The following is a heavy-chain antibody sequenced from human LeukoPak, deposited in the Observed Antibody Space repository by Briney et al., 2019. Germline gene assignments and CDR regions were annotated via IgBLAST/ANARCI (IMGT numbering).Heavy chain of an antibody. V-gene: IGHV4-39*01. CDR3: ARHGPYWAVAGPEEI. J-gene: IGHJ3*02. CDR2: IYYSGST. D-gene: IGHD6-19*01. CDR1: GGSISSSSYY. Sequence: SETLSLTCTVSGGSISSSSYYWGWIRQPPGKGLEWIGSIYYSGSTYYNPSPKSRVTISVDTSKNQFSLKLSSVTAADTAVYYCARHGPYWAVAGPEEIWGQGTMVTVSS.